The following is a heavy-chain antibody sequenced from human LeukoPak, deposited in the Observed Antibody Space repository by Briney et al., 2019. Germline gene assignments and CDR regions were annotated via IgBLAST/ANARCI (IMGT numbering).Heavy chain of an antibody. CDR2: ISYDGSNK. V-gene: IGHV3-30*03. CDR1: GFTFSSYG. J-gene: IGHJ4*02. CDR3: ARWNSSSWGAFDY. Sequence: PGGSLRLSCAASGFTFSSYGMHWVRQAPGKGLEWVAVISYDGSNKYYADSVKGRFTISRDNSKNTLYLQMNSLRAEDTAVYYCARWNSSSWGAFDYWGQGTLVTVSS. D-gene: IGHD6-13*01.